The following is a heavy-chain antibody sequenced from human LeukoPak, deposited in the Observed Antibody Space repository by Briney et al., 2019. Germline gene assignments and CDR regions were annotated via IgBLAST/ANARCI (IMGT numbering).Heavy chain of an antibody. CDR1: GFTFSSYS. CDR3: ARRTPGYCSGGNCYAFQH. CDR2: ISSSSSYI. J-gene: IGHJ1*01. Sequence: GGSLRLSCAASGFTFSSYSMNWVRQAPGKGLEWVSSISSSSSYIYYADSVKGRFTISRDNAKNSLYLQMTSLRAEDTAVYFCARRTPGYCSGGNCYAFQHWGQGTLVTVSS. V-gene: IGHV3-21*01. D-gene: IGHD2-15*01.